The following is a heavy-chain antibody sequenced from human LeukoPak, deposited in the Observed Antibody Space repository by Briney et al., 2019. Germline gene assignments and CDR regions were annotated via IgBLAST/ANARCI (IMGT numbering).Heavy chain of an antibody. D-gene: IGHD4-17*01. CDR3: TTKRLRSPFDY. CDR1: GFTFSNAW. J-gene: IGHJ4*02. V-gene: IGHV3-15*01. CDR2: IKSKTDGGTT. Sequence: PGGSLRLSCAASGFTFSNAWMSWVRQAPGKGLEWVGRIKSKTDGGTTDYAAPVKGRFTISRDDSKNTLDLQMNSLKTEDTAVYYCTTKRLRSPFDYWGQGTLVTVSS.